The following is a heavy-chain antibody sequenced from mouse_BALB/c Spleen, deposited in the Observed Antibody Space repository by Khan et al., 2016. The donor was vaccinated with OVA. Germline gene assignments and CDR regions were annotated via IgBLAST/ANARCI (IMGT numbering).Heavy chain of an antibody. CDR2: TNPTNGRT. J-gene: IGHJ2*01. CDR3: ERNKKIGATYFDY. D-gene: IGHD1-1*01. CDR1: GYTFTSYW. Sequence: VQLQESGAELVKAGASVKMSCKASGYTFTSYWMHWVKQRLGQGLEWFAETNPTNGRTYYNEKFKSKATLTVDKSSSTAYMLLSGPTFEDSAVYYCERNKKIGATYFDYWGQGTTLTVSS. V-gene: IGHV1S81*02.